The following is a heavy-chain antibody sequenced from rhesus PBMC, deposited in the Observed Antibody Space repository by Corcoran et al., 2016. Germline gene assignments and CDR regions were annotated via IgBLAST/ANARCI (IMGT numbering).Heavy chain of an antibody. CDR3: ARGDIATAYYFDY. D-gene: IGHD5-36*01. J-gene: IGHJ4*01. CDR1: GGSISSGYYY. Sequence: QVQLQESGPGLVKPSETLSLTCAVSGGSISSGYYYWSWIRQPPGKGVEWIGNITDSGSTSYNPSLKSRVTISRDTSKNQFSLKLSSVTAADTAVYYCARGDIATAYYFDYWGQGVLVTVSS. V-gene: IGHV4-122*02. CDR2: ITDSGST.